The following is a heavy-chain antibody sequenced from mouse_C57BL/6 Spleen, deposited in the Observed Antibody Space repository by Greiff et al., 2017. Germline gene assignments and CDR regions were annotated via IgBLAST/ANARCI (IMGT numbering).Heavy chain of an antibody. V-gene: IGHV1-15*01. CDR2: IDPETGGT. CDR3: TRAYYSNPWFAY. Sequence: VQLQQSGAELVRPGASVTLSCKASGYTFTDYEMHWVKQTPVHGLEWIGAIDPETGGTAYNQKFKGKAILTADKSSSTAYMELRILTSEDSAVYYCTRAYYSNPWFAYWGQGTLVTVSA. D-gene: IGHD2-5*01. CDR1: GYTFTDYE. J-gene: IGHJ3*01.